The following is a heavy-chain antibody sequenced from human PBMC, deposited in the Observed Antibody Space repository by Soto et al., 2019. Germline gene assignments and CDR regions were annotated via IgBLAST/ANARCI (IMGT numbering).Heavy chain of an antibody. Sequence: GGSLRLSCAASGFSVSDNYMSWVRQAPGKGLEWIAVLYMDDTTYYRDSIKGRFTVSRDNSKNILYPHMNSLRAEDTAVYHCAGTQSRSSSTQFDYWGQGAPVTVSS. CDR3: AGTQSRSSSTQFDY. CDR1: GFSVSDNY. D-gene: IGHD6-6*01. CDR2: LYMDDTT. V-gene: IGHV3-53*01. J-gene: IGHJ4*02.